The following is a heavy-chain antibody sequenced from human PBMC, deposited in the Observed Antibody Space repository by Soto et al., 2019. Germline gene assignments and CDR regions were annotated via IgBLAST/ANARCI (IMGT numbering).Heavy chain of an antibody. CDR1: GYTFTSYA. CDR2: INAGNGNT. D-gene: IGHD3-16*01. CDR3: ARDLAMDV. Sequence: QVQLVQSGAEVKKPGASVKVSCKASGYTFTSYAMHWVRQAPGQRLEWMGWINAGNGNTKYSQKFQGRVTITRDTSASTAYMELSNLRSEDTAVYYCARDLAMDVWGQGTTVTVSS. J-gene: IGHJ6*02. V-gene: IGHV1-3*01.